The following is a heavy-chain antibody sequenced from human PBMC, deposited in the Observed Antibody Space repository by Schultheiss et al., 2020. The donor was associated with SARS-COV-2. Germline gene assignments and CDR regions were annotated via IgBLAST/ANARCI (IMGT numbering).Heavy chain of an antibody. J-gene: IGHJ5*02. D-gene: IGHD3-16*01. Sequence: SETLSLTCTVSGGSISSYYWSWIRQPPGKGLEWIGYIYYSGSTNYNPSLKSRVTISVDTSKNQFSLKLSSVTAADTAVYYCARDGGGSRRFDPWGQGTLVTVSS. CDR3: ARDGGGSRRFDP. CDR1: GGSISSYY. CDR2: IYYSGST. V-gene: IGHV4-59*01.